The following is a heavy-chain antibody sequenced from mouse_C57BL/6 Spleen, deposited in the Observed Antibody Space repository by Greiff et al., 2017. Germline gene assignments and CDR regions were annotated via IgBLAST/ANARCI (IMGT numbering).Heavy chain of an antibody. CDR2: IWSDGST. Sequence: VKVVESGPGLVAPSQSLSIPCTVSGFSLTSYGVHWVRQPPGKGLEWLVVIWSDGSTTYNSALKSRLSISKDNSKSQVFLKMNRLQTDDTAMYYCARHDYGYAMDYWGQGTSVTVSS. CDR3: ARHDYGYAMDY. D-gene: IGHD2-4*01. V-gene: IGHV2-6-1*01. J-gene: IGHJ4*01. CDR1: GFSLTSYG.